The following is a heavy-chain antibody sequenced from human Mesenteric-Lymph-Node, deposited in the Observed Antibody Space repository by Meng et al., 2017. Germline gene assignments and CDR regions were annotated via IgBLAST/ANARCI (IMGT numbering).Heavy chain of an antibody. CDR1: GFTISRHW. D-gene: IGHD6-19*01. J-gene: IGHJ4*02. CDR3: TGLSGPFDY. CDR2: INSDGRTT. Sequence: EVQLVESGGGLVQPGGSLRLSCAASGFTISRHWMHGFRQAPGKGLVWVSRINSDGRTTNYADSVKGRFTISRDNAKNTLYLQMNSLRAEDTAVYFCTGLSGPFDYWGQGTLVTVSS. V-gene: IGHV3-74*01.